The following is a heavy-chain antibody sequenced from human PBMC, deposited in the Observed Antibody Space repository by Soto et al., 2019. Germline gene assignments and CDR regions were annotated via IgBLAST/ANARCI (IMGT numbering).Heavy chain of an antibody. D-gene: IGHD6-13*01. J-gene: IGHJ6*02. Sequence: QVQLVQSGAEVKKPGASVKVSCKASGYTFTSYGISWVRQAPGQGLEWMGGISAYNGNTNYAQKLQGRVTMTTDASTSTAYMELRSPRSDDTAVYYCARGHYSSSWYLLPGGMDVWGQGPTVTVSS. V-gene: IGHV1-18*01. CDR2: ISAYNGNT. CDR1: GYTFTSYG. CDR3: ARGHYSSSWYLLPGGMDV.